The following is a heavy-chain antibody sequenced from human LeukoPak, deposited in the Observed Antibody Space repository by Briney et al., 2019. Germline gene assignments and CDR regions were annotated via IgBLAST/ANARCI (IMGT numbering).Heavy chain of an antibody. Sequence: ASVKVSCKASGYTFTGYYMHWVRQAPGQGLEWMGWINPNSGGTNYAQKFQGRVTMTRDTSISTAYMELSRLRSEDTAVYYCATPPLYCTNGVCSFDYWGQGTLVTVSS. CDR2: INPNSGGT. D-gene: IGHD2-8*01. J-gene: IGHJ4*02. V-gene: IGHV1-2*02. CDR3: ATPPLYCTNGVCSFDY. CDR1: GYTFTGYY.